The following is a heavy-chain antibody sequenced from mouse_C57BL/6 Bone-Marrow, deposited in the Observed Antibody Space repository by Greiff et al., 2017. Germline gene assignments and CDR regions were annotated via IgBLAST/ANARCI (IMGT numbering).Heavy chain of an antibody. CDR2: ISSGSSTI. V-gene: IGHV5-17*01. D-gene: IGHD4-1*01. CDR3: ARDWDWCWYFDV. Sequence: EVMLVESGGGLVKPGGSLKLSCAASGFTFSDYGMHWVRQAPEKGLEWVTYISSGSSTIYYADTVKGRFTISRDNAKHTLFLQMTSLRSEDTAMYYCARDWDWCWYFDVWGTGTTVTVSS. J-gene: IGHJ1*03. CDR1: GFTFSDYG.